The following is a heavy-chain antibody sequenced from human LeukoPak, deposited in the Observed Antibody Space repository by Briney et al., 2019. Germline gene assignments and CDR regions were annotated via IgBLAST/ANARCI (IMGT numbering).Heavy chain of an antibody. V-gene: IGHV3-23*01. J-gene: IGHJ4*02. CDR3: AKEGRTTVVLSYYFDY. Sequence: GGSLRLSCAAPGFTFSSYAMSWVRQAPGKGLEWVSAISGSGGSTYYADSVKGRFTISRDNSKNTLYLQMNSLRAEDTAVYYCAKEGRTTVVLSYYFDYWGQGTLVTVSS. D-gene: IGHD4-23*01. CDR2: ISGSGGST. CDR1: GFTFSSYA.